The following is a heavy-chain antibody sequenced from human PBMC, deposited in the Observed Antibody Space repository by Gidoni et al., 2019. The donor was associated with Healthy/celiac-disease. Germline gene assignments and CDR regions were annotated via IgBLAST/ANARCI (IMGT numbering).Heavy chain of an antibody. J-gene: IGHJ3*02. CDR2: IYYSGST. V-gene: IGHV4-59*01. CDR3: ARIGEGDAFDI. D-gene: IGHD3-10*01. Sequence: LQESGPGLVKPSETLSLTCTVSGGSISSYYWSWIRQPPGKGLEWIGYIYYSGSTNYNPSLKSRVTISVDTSKNQFSLKLSSVTAGDTAVYYCARIGEGDAFDIWGQGTMVTVSS. CDR1: GGSISSYY.